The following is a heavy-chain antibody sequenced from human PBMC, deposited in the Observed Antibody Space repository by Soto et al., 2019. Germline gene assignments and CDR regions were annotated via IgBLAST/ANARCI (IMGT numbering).Heavy chain of an antibody. D-gene: IGHD3-3*01. V-gene: IGHV3-30*18. Sequence: PGGSLRLSCAASGFTFSSYGMHWVRQAPGKGLEWVAVISYDGSNKYYADSVKGRFTISRDNSKNTLYLQMKSLRAEDTAVYYCAKDRRITIFGVPHSWGQGTLVTVSS. CDR3: AKDRRITIFGVPHS. CDR1: GFTFSSYG. J-gene: IGHJ4*02. CDR2: ISYDGSNK.